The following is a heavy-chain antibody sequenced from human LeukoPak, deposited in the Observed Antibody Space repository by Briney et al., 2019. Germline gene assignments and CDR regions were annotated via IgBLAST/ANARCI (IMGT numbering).Heavy chain of an antibody. CDR3: AASPAGRGYYFYY. Sequence: GGSLRLSCAASGFTFSSYAMHWVRQAPGKGLEWVAFIRYDGSNKDYADSVKGRFAISRDNSKNTLDLEMNSLRPEDTAVYHCAASPAGRGYYFYYWGQGTLVTVSS. V-gene: IGHV3-30*02. CDR1: GFTFSSYA. J-gene: IGHJ4*02. D-gene: IGHD2-2*01. CDR2: IRYDGSNK.